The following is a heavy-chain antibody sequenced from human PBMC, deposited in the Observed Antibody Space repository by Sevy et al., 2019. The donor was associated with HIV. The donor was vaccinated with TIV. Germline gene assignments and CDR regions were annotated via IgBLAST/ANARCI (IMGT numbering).Heavy chain of an antibody. J-gene: IGHJ4*02. Sequence: ASVKVSCKASGYTFTGYYMHWVRQAPGQGLEWMVWINPNSGGTNYAQKFQGRVTMTRDTSISTAYMELSRLRSDDTAVYYCASGGTIVGATSGVDYWGQGTLVTVSS. CDR2: INPNSGGT. CDR1: GYTFTGYY. V-gene: IGHV1-2*02. CDR3: ASGGTIVGATSGVDY. D-gene: IGHD1-26*01.